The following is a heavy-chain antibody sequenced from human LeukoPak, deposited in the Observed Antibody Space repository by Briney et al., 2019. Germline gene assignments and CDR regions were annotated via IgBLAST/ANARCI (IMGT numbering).Heavy chain of an antibody. D-gene: IGHD5-24*01. J-gene: IGHJ4*02. CDR3: AKDGDRDGYNPF. CDR2: ISRTDGST. V-gene: IGHV3-23*01. CDR1: GFTFSSYA. Sequence: AGGSLRLSCAASGFTFSSYAMSWVRQAPGKRLEWVSAISRTDGSTYYADSVKGRVTISRDNSKSTLYMQMNSLRVEDTAVYYCAKDGDRDGYNPFWGQGTLVTVSS.